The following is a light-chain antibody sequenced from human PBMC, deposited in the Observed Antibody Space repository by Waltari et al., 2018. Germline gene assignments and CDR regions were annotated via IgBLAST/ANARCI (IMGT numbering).Light chain of an antibody. J-gene: IGLJ2*01. CDR2: KDS. V-gene: IGLV3-25*03. CDR1: ALPKQY. Sequence: SYDLTQPPSVSVSPGQTARITCSGDALPKQYAYWYQQKAGQAPGVVIHKDSDRPSGIPDRLSGSNSGTTVTVTNGGVQAEDEADYYCKSADSSGTYIVFGGGTKLTVL. CDR3: KSADSSGTYIV.